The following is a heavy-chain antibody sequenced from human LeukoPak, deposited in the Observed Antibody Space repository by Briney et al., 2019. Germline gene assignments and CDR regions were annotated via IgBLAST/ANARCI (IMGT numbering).Heavy chain of an antibody. Sequence: PGGSLRLSCAASGFTFTTYAMSWVRQAPGKGLEWVSVISGSGGSAYYADSVKSRFTTSRDNSKNTLYLQMNSLRAEDTAVYYCAKTQGYSSAYYYFDYWGQGTLVTVSS. J-gene: IGHJ4*02. CDR3: AKTQGYSSAYYYFDY. CDR1: GFTFTTYA. D-gene: IGHD6-19*01. V-gene: IGHV3-23*01. CDR2: ISGSGGSA.